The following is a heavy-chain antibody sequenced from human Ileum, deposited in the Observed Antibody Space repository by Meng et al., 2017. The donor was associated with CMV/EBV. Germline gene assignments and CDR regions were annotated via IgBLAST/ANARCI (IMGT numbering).Heavy chain of an antibody. CDR2: INHKGST. Sequence: SLRGYFWGWIRQPPGKGLEWIGEINHKGSTNYNPSLKSRVIISVDMSKNQFSLKLSSVTDADTAVYYCARDAPRYCNSTSCPRPFDYWGQGTLVTVSS. CDR3: ARDAPRYCNSTSCPRPFDY. CDR1: SLRGYF. V-gene: IGHV4-34*01. J-gene: IGHJ4*02. D-gene: IGHD2-2*01.